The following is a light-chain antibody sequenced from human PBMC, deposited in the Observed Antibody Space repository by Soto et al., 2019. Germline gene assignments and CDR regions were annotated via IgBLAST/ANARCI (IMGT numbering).Light chain of an antibody. J-gene: IGKJ1*01. CDR1: QTISSTS. CDR3: QHFGGSSWT. V-gene: IGKV3-20*01. CDR2: GAS. Sequence: IVLTQSPATLSLSPGERATLSCRASQTISSTSLTWYQLKPGQAPRLLFFGASSRATGIPDRFTVSGSETDFTLIIFSLEPEELAVYYCQHFGGSSWTFGQWTTVAVK.